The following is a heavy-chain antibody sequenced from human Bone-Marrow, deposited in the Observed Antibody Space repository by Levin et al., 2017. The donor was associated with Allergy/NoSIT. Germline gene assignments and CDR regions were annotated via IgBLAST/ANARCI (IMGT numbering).Heavy chain of an antibody. CDR1: GGSLSTYY. Sequence: KSSETLSLTCIVSGGSLSTYYWGWIRQPAGRGLEWIGRIYTNGDTDYNPSLKSRVTMSIDTSKNHFSLKLTSVTAADTAVYYCARDRQYQGLGSYGPWGQGTLVTVSS. CDR2: IYTNGDT. D-gene: IGHD3-10*01. V-gene: IGHV4-4*07. CDR3: ARDRQYQGLGSYGP. J-gene: IGHJ5*02.